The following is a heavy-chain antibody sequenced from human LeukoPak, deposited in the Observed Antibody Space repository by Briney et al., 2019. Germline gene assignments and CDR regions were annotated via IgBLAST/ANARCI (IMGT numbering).Heavy chain of an antibody. CDR3: TRARQRATGSYSSLDY. Sequence: ASVKVSCKVSGYTLTELSMHWVRQAPGKGLEWMGGFDPEDGETIYAQKFQGRVTMTEDTSTDTAYMELSRLTPDDTAVYYCTRARQRATGSYSSLDYWGQGTLVTVSS. CDR1: GYTLTELS. CDR2: FDPEDGET. D-gene: IGHD1-26*01. V-gene: IGHV1-24*01. J-gene: IGHJ4*02.